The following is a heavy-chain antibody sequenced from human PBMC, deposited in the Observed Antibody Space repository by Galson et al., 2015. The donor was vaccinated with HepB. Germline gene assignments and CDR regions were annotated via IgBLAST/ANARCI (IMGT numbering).Heavy chain of an antibody. J-gene: IGHJ4*02. Sequence: SLRLSCAASGFTFDNYAMHWVRQVPGRGLEWVSGISWNSGYIDYADSVRGRFTISRDNAKNSLYLQMNSLRDEDTALYYCAKDTEPIPVFYFAFWGQGTLVTVSS. CDR1: GFTFDNYA. CDR2: ISWNSGYI. CDR3: AKDTEPIPVFYFAF. D-gene: IGHD2-8*01. V-gene: IGHV3-9*01.